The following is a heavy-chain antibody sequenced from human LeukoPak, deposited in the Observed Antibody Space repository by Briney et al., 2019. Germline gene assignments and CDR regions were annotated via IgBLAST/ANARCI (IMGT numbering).Heavy chain of an antibody. CDR1: GFTFSSYA. Sequence: HTGGSLRLSCAASGFTFSSYAMSWVRQAPGKGLEWVSGINDSGGSKSHADSVKGRFTISRDNSRNTLYLQMNSLRVEDTAVYYCAEGGNSGNYWGQGTLVTVSS. J-gene: IGHJ4*02. V-gene: IGHV3-23*01. D-gene: IGHD4-23*01. CDR3: AEGGNSGNY. CDR2: INDSGGSK.